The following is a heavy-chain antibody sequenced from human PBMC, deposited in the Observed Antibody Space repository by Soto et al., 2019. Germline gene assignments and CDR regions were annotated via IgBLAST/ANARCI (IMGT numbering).Heavy chain of an antibody. Sequence: EVQLVESGGGLVQPGRSLRLSCAASGFTFDDYAMHWVRQAPGKGLEWVSGISWNSGSIGYADSVKGRFTISRDNAKSSLYPHTNRLRDKETALYYCAKDMVTTVTTGGYFHYWGQGTLVTVSS. D-gene: IGHD4-17*01. CDR1: GFTFDDYA. CDR2: ISWNSGSI. CDR3: AKDMVTTVTTGGYFHY. J-gene: IGHJ4*02. V-gene: IGHV3-9*01.